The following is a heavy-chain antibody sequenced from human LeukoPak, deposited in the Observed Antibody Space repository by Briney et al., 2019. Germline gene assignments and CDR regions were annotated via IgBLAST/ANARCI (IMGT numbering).Heavy chain of an antibody. V-gene: IGHV3-74*03. CDR2: INSDGSAP. Sequence: RAGGSLRLSCTASGFTFSDYWMHWVRHTPEKGLMWVSKINSDGSAPQYAESVKGRFTISRDNRKNTLYLQMNSLRAEDTAVYYCARDVYGPGDSWGQGALVTVSS. CDR3: ARDVYGPGDS. D-gene: IGHD2-8*01. CDR1: GFTFSDYW. J-gene: IGHJ4*02.